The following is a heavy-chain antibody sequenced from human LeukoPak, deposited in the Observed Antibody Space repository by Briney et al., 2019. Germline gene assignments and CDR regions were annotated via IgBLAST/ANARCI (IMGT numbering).Heavy chain of an antibody. CDR1: GFTFSSYW. V-gene: IGHV3-7*01. CDR3: ARGLAAAGKGYYFDY. Sequence: PGGSLRLSCAASGFTFSSYWMSWVRHAPGKGLEWVANIKQDGSERYYVDSVKGRFTISRDNAKNSLYLQMNSLRAEDTAVYYCARGLAAAGKGYYFDYWGQGTLVTVSS. CDR2: IKQDGSER. D-gene: IGHD6-13*01. J-gene: IGHJ4*02.